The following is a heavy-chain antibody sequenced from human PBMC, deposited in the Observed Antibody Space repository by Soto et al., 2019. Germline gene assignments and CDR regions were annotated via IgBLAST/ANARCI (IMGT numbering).Heavy chain of an antibody. J-gene: IGHJ5*02. D-gene: IGHD4-4*01. CDR3: AMTVTTLYSWFDP. CDR2: VSYGGST. CDR1: GGSISGYY. Sequence: QVQLQESGPGLVKPSETLSLTCTVSGGSISGYYWSWIRQSPEKGLEWIGHVSYGGSTKYNPSLKSRVTISVDTSKNQFSLNLRSVNAADTAVYYCAMTVTTLYSWFDPWGQGILVTVSS. V-gene: IGHV4-59*08.